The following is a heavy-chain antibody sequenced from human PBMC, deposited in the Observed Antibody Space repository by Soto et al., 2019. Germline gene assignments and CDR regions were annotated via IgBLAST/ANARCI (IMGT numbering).Heavy chain of an antibody. CDR1: GYSFSNFY. D-gene: IGHD2-15*01. J-gene: IGHJ6*02. Sequence: ASVKVSCKPSGYSFSNFYVHWVRQAPGQGLEWMGIIDPSSGTTSYTQKFQERVTMTRDTSMSTGYMGLSRLRSEDTAVYYCARGAVVVPNGLIAGMDVWGLGTTVTVSS. V-gene: IGHV1-46*01. CDR2: IDPSSGTT. CDR3: ARGAVVVPNGLIAGMDV.